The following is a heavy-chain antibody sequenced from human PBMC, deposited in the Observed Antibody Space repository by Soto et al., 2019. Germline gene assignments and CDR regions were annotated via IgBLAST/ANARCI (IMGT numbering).Heavy chain of an antibody. J-gene: IGHJ4*02. CDR3: ARVRRSGWYLDY. Sequence: SETLSLTCIVSGGSISSSSYYWGWFHQPPGKGLEWIGSVYFSGTTNYNSALKSRVTISVDTSKNLFSLKLTSVTAADTAVYYCARVRRSGWYLDYWGQGTLVTVS. CDR2: VYFSGTT. D-gene: IGHD6-19*01. CDR1: GGSISSSSYY. V-gene: IGHV4-39*01.